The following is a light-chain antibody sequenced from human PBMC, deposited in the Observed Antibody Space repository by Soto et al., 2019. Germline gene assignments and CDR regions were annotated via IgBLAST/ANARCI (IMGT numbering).Light chain of an antibody. V-gene: IGKV1-16*01. CDR3: QQYHSYWT. CDR1: QGISNY. J-gene: IGKJ1*01. Sequence: DIQMTQSPSSLSASVGDRVTITCRASQGISNYLAWYQQKPGKAPKLLIYDASSLESGVPQRFSGSVSGTEFTLTISSLQTDDFSTYYCQQYHSYWTFGQGTKVDIK. CDR2: DAS.